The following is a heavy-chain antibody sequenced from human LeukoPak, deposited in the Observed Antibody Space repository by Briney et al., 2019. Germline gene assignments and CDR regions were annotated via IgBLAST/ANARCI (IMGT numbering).Heavy chain of an antibody. CDR3: ARGYYDSSGYHGNWFDP. D-gene: IGHD3-22*01. Sequence: PSETLPLTCTVSGGSISSYYWSWIRQPAGKGLEWIGRIYTSGSTNYNPSLKSRVTMSVDTSKNQFSLKLSSVTAADTAVYYCARGYYDSSGYHGNWFDPWGQGTLVTVSS. CDR2: IYTSGST. CDR1: GGSISSYY. V-gene: IGHV4-4*07. J-gene: IGHJ5*02.